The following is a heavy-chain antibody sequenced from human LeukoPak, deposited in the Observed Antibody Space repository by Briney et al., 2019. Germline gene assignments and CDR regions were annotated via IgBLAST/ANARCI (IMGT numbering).Heavy chain of an antibody. D-gene: IGHD1-26*01. CDR1: GFTFSSHW. Sequence: PGSSLRLSCAASGFTFSSHWMHWVRHAPGKGLVWVSSIDRDWSSTTYADAVKGRFTISRDNAKNTLYLQMNSLRAEDTAVYYCARGETGSYGGSYQTVGYWGQGTLVTVS. CDR3: ARGETGSYGGSYQTVGY. J-gene: IGHJ4*02. V-gene: IGHV3-74*01. CDR2: IDRDWSST.